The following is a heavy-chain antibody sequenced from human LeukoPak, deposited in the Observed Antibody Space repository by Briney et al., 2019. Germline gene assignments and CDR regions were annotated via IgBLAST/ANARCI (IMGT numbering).Heavy chain of an antibody. CDR3: AREGDSSGPDAFDI. Sequence: SETLSLTCTVSGGSISSYYWSWIRQPAGKGLEWIGRIYTSGSTNYNPSLKSRVTISVDTSKNQFSLKLSSVTAADTAVYYCAREGDSSGPDAFDIWGQGTMVTVSS. CDR2: IYTSGST. J-gene: IGHJ3*02. D-gene: IGHD3-22*01. V-gene: IGHV4-4*07. CDR1: GGSISSYY.